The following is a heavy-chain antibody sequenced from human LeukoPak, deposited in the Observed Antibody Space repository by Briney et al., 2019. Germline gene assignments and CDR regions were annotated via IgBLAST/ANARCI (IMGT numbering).Heavy chain of an antibody. D-gene: IGHD3-22*01. J-gene: IGHJ5*02. CDR1: GGSISSYY. CDR2: IYTSGST. CDR3: ARYYDSSGYNWFDP. V-gene: IGHV4-59*10. Sequence: SETLSLTCTVSGGSISSYYWSWIRQPAGKGLDWIGRIYTSGSTNYNPSLKSRVTMSVDTSNNRFSLKLSSVTAADTAVYYCARYYDSSGYNWFDPWGQGTLVTVSS.